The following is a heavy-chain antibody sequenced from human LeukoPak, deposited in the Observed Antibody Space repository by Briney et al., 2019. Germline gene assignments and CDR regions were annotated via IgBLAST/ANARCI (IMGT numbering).Heavy chain of an antibody. D-gene: IGHD5-12*01. J-gene: IGHJ6*02. CDR2: IYSGGST. Sequence: PGGSLRLSCAASGFTVSSNYMSWVRQAPGKGLEWVSVIYSGGSTYYADSVKGRFTISRDNSKNTLYLQMNSLRAEDTAVYYCARLTRYSGNDGLYYGMDFWGQGTTVTVSS. CDR3: ARLTRYSGNDGLYYGMDF. V-gene: IGHV3-53*01. CDR1: GFTVSSNY.